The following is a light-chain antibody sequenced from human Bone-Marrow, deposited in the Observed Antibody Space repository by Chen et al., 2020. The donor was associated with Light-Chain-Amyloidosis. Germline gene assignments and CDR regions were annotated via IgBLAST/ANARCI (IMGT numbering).Light chain of an antibody. Sequence: QSALTQPRSVSGSPGQSVTISCTGTSGDVGGYDVVSWYQQYPVKAPKLIIYDVSKRPSGVPDRFSGCKAGNKTFLSISGRQAAEEADYYCCSTAGRSTLVFGGGTTLTVL. CDR2: DVS. CDR1: SGDVGGYDV. CDR3: CSTAGRSTLV. J-gene: IGLJ2*01. V-gene: IGLV2-11*02.